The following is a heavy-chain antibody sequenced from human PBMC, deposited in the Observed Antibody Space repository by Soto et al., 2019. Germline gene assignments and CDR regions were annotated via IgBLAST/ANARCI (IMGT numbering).Heavy chain of an antibody. Sequence: ASVKVSCKASGYTFTSYGISWVRQAPGQGLEWMGWISAYNGNTNSAQKFQGRVTLTTDTSTNTAHLELRNLRSDDTSVYYCARVRHDYGDLGAFDVWGQGTMVTVSS. J-gene: IGHJ3*01. CDR1: GYTFTSYG. CDR3: ARVRHDYGDLGAFDV. D-gene: IGHD4-17*01. CDR2: ISAYNGNT. V-gene: IGHV1-18*01.